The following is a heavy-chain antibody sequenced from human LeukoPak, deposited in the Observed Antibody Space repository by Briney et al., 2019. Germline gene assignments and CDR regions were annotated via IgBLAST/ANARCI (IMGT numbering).Heavy chain of an antibody. V-gene: IGHV4-34*01. Sequence: SETLSLTCAVYGGSFSGYYWSWIRQPPGKGLEWIGEINHSGSTNYNPSLKSRVTISVDTSKNQFSLKLSSVTAADTAVYYCARGYSITMGRHFDLWGRGTLVTVSS. CDR2: INHSGST. CDR1: GGSFSGYY. CDR3: ARGYSITMGRHFDL. J-gene: IGHJ2*01. D-gene: IGHD3-10*01.